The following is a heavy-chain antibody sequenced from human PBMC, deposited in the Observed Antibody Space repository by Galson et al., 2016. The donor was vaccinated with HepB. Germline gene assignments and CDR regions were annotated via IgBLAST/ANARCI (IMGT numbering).Heavy chain of an antibody. CDR2: ISGSGEIT. CDR1: GFTFFSSYS. V-gene: IGHV3-23*01. Sequence: SLRLSCAASGFTFFSSYSMNWVRQAPGKGLEWVSGISGSGEITFYADSVKGRFTISRDDSQNTLYLQMNSLRAEDTAVYYCAKDLGDSLGTDDYYFNLWGRGTLVTVSS. J-gene: IGHJ2*01. CDR3: AKDLGDSLGTDDYYFNL. D-gene: IGHD3-10*01.